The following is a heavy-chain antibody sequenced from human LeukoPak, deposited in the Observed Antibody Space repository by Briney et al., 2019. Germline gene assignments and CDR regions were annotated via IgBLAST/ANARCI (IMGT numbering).Heavy chain of an antibody. J-gene: IGHJ6*02. D-gene: IGHD3-16*01. CDR1: GFTSIAYA. CDR3: TRNQQLGGHSYYYYGMDV. V-gene: IGHV3-23*01. Sequence: GGSLRLSCVGSGFTSIAYALTWARQAPGKGLEWVSGISGGGVTTYYADSVKGRFTISRDNSKNTLYLQMNSLRADDTAIYYCTRNQQLGGHSYYYYGMDVWGQGTTVTVSS. CDR2: ISGGGVTT.